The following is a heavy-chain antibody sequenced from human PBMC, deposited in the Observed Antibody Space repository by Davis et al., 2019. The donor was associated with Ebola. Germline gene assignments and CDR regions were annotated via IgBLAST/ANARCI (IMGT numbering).Heavy chain of an antibody. CDR3: ARDGSGSYWKYDY. V-gene: IGHV4-30-4*01. J-gene: IGHJ4*02. CDR2: IYYSGST. Sequence: SETLSLTCSVSGGSVGSDYWSWIRQPPGKGLEWIGYIYYSGSTYYNPSLKSRVTISVDTSKNQFSLKLSSVTAADTAVYYCARDGSGSYWKYDYWGQGTLVTVSS. D-gene: IGHD3-10*01. CDR1: GGSVGSDY.